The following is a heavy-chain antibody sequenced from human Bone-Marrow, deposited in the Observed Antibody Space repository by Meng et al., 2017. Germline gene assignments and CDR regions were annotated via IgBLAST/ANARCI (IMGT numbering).Heavy chain of an antibody. D-gene: IGHD3-10*01. CDR2: IYHGGST. Sequence: ESLKISCTVSGYSISSGNYWGWIRQPPGKGLEWIGSIYHGGSTYYNPSLKSRVTISVDTTKNQFSLKLSSVTAADTAVYYCARGTRFGDFVTYAMDVWGQGTTVTVSS. V-gene: IGHV4-38-2*02. CDR1: GYSISSGNY. CDR3: ARGTRFGDFVTYAMDV. J-gene: IGHJ6*02.